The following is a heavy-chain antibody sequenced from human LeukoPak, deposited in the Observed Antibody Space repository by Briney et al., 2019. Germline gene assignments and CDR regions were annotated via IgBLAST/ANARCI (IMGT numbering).Heavy chain of an antibody. Sequence: SVKVSCKASGGSFNGYAFSWVRQAPGQGLEWMGGIIPIFGTANYAQKFQGRVTITADESTSTAYMELSSLRSEDTAVYYCARGGIVATMIRFDPWGQGTLVTVSS. CDR2: IIPIFGTA. CDR3: ARGGIVATMIRFDP. D-gene: IGHD5-12*01. V-gene: IGHV1-69*13. CDR1: GGSFNGYA. J-gene: IGHJ5*02.